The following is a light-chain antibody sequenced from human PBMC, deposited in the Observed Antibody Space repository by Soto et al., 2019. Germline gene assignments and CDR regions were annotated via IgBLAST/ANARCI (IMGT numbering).Light chain of an antibody. CDR2: EVS. CDR3: ASYTRSSTSVI. Sequence: QSVLTQPASVSGSPGQSITISCTGTSSDVGGYKYVSWYQQHPDKAPKLIIFEVSNRPSGISSRFSGSKSGNTASLTISGLQAEDEDDYYWASYTRSSTSVIFGRGTKLTVL. J-gene: IGLJ2*01. V-gene: IGLV2-14*01. CDR1: SSDVGGYKY.